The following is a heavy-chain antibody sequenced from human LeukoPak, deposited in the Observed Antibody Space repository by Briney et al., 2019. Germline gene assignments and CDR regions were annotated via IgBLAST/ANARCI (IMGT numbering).Heavy chain of an antibody. Sequence: GASVKVSCKASGYTFTGYYMHWVRQAPGQGRERMGWINPNSGGTNYSQKFQGRVTITRDTSISTAYMELTRLRSDDTAVYYCARDGVGYYDSSGYYYFQHWGQGTLVTVPS. J-gene: IGHJ1*01. CDR1: GYTFTGYY. CDR3: ARDGVGYYDSSGYYYFQH. V-gene: IGHV1-2*02. D-gene: IGHD3-22*01. CDR2: INPNSGGT.